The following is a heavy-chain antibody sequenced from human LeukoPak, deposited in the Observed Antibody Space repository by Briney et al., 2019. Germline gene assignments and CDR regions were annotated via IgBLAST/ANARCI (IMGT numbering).Heavy chain of an antibody. D-gene: IGHD4-17*01. V-gene: IGHV3-30*02. CDR2: VRYDGSNK. CDR3: AKAVTVTTPMATYYYYMDV. Sequence: GGSLRLSCAASGFTFSSYGMHWVRQAPGKGLEWVAFVRYDGSNKYYADSVKGRFTISRDNSKNTLYLQMNSLRAEDTAVYYCAKAVTVTTPMATYYYYMDVWGKGTTVTISS. CDR1: GFTFSSYG. J-gene: IGHJ6*03.